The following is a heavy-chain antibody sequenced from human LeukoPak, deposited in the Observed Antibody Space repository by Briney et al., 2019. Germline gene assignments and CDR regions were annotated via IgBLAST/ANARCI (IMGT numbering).Heavy chain of an antibody. V-gene: IGHV3-30*18. Sequence: GRSPRLSCAASGFTFSSYGMHWVRQAPGKGLEWVAVISYDGSNKYYADSVKGRFTISRDNSKNTLYLQMNSLRAEDTAVYYCAKDFVGYYDILTGYYKDYYYYGMDVWGKGTTVTVSS. CDR1: GFTFSSYG. J-gene: IGHJ6*04. CDR2: ISYDGSNK. CDR3: AKDFVGYYDILTGYYKDYYYYGMDV. D-gene: IGHD3-9*01.